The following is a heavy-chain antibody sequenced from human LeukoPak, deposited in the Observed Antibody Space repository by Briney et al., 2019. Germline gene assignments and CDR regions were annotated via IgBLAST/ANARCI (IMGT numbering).Heavy chain of an antibody. V-gene: IGHV1-24*01. Sequence: GSSVKVSCKVSGYTLTVLSMHWGRQAPGKGLEGKGGFDPEDGETIYAQNFQGRVTMTEDKSTDTAYMELSSLRSEDTAVYYCATASRDSGRTQYYFDYWGQGTLVTVSS. CDR3: ATASRDSGRTQYYFDY. CDR1: GYTLTVLS. D-gene: IGHD1-26*01. J-gene: IGHJ4*02. CDR2: FDPEDGET.